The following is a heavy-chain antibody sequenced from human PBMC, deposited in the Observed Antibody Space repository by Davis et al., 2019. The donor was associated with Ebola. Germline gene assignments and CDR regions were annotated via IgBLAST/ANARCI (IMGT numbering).Heavy chain of an antibody. J-gene: IGHJ5*02. V-gene: IGHV3-48*03. Sequence: PGGSLRLSCAASGFTFSSYEMNWVRQAPGKGLEWVSYISSSGSTIYYADSVKGRFTISRDNAKNSLYLQMNSLRAEDTAVYYCARGYCSSTSCYEVDWFDPWGQGTLVTVSS. CDR2: ISSSGSTI. D-gene: IGHD2-2*01. CDR3: ARGYCSSTSCYEVDWFDP. CDR1: GFTFSSYE.